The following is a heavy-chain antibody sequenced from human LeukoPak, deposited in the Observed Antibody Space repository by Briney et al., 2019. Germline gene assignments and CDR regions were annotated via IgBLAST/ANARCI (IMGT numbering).Heavy chain of an antibody. D-gene: IGHD3-10*01. CDR2: IWYDGSNK. V-gene: IGHV3-33*01. Sequence: GGSLSLFCAASGFTFGSYGMHWVRQAPGKGLEWVAVIWYDGSNKYYVDSVKGRFTISRDNSKNTLYLQMNSLRAEDTAVYYCARDMRMVRGGTYYDGMDVWGHRTT. CDR1: GFTFGSYG. CDR3: ARDMRMVRGGTYYDGMDV. J-gene: IGHJ6*02.